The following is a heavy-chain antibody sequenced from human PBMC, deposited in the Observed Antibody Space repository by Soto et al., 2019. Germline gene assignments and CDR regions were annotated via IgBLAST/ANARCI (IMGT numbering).Heavy chain of an antibody. CDR3: ASEDRGSYDYDYSYGMDV. V-gene: IGHV1-3*01. Sequence: QVQLVQSGAEVKKPGASVKVSCKASGYTFTSYAMHWVRQAPGQRLEWTGWINAGNGNTKYSQKFQGRVTISRDTSASTAYMELSSLRSEDTAVYYCASEDRGSYDYDYSYGMDVWGQGTTVTVSS. CDR1: GYTFTSYA. J-gene: IGHJ6*02. D-gene: IGHD1-26*01. CDR2: INAGNGNT.